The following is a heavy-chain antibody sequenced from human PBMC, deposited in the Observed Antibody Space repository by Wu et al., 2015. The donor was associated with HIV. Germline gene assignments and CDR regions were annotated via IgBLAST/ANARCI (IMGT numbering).Heavy chain of an antibody. V-gene: IGHV1-69*05. CDR1: GGTFSSYA. J-gene: IGHJ5*02. D-gene: IGHD6-19*01. Sequence: QVQLVQSGAEVKKPGSSVKVSCKASGGTFSSYAISWVRQAPGQGLEWMGGIIPIFGTANYAQKFQGRVTITTDESTSTAYMELSSLRSEDTAVYYCARDEGYSSGWYYAWFDPGAREPWSPSPQ. CDR2: IIPIFGTA. CDR3: ARDEGYSSGWYYAWFDP.